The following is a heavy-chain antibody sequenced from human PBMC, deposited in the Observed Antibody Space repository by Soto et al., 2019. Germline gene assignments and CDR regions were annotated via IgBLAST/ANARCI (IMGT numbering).Heavy chain of an antibody. CDR2: ISYDGSNK. CDR3: ARALLWGPHGAEYFQH. D-gene: IGHD3-10*01. J-gene: IGHJ1*01. CDR1: GFTFSSYA. V-gene: IGHV3-30-3*01. Sequence: SGFTFSSYAMHWVRQAPGKGLEWVAVISYDGSNKYYADSVKGRFTISRDNSKNTLYLQMNSLRAEDTAVYYCARALLWGPHGAEYFQHWGQGTLVTVSS.